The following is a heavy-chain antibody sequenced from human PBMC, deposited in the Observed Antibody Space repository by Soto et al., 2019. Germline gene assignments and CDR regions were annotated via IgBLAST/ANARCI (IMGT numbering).Heavy chain of an antibody. CDR1: GFTVSSNY. Sequence: EVQLVETGGGLIQPGGSLRISCAASGFTVSSNYMNWVRQAPGKGLEWVSLVYSGGTTYYADSVKGRFTISRDNSKNTLYLQMNSLTAEDTAVYYCARGYSYGPHTLDYWGQGTLVTVSS. V-gene: IGHV3-53*02. CDR2: VYSGGTT. J-gene: IGHJ4*02. CDR3: ARGYSYGPHTLDY. D-gene: IGHD5-18*01.